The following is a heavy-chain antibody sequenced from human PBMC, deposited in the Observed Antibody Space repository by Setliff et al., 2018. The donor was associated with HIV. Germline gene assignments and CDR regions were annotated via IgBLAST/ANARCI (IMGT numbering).Heavy chain of an antibody. J-gene: IGHJ1*01. CDR2: FYTTGN. V-gene: IGHV4-39*01. Sequence: TLSLTCTVFGDFISSSSYYWTWIRQPPGKGLEWIGSFYTTGNVYSPSFKSRVSISIDTAKTQLSLRLTSLSAADTAVYYCARFPHEREPKTWGQGTLVTVSS. D-gene: IGHD1-1*01. CDR1: GDFISSSSYY. CDR3: ARFPHEREPKT.